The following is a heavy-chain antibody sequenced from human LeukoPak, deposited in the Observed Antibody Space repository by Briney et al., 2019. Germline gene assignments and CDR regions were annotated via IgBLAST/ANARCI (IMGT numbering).Heavy chain of an antibody. D-gene: IGHD3-9*01. CDR1: GFTVSSNY. CDR2: IYSGGST. Sequence: GGSLRLSCAASGFTVSSNYMSWVRQAPGKGLEWVSVIYSGGSTYYADSVKGRFTISRDNSKNTLYLQMNSLRAEDTAVYYCARKARNYDILTGPYYFDCWGQGTLVTVSS. J-gene: IGHJ4*02. V-gene: IGHV3-66*01. CDR3: ARKARNYDILTGPYYFDC.